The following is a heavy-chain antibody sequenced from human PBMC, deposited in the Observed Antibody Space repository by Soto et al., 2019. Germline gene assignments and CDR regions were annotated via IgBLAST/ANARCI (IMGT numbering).Heavy chain of an antibody. D-gene: IGHD2-15*01. CDR1: GFTFSSYG. V-gene: IGHV3-33*01. CDR3: ARDSEDCSGGSCYSNWFDP. Sequence: QVQLVESGGGVVQPGRSLRLSCAASGFTFSSYGKHWVRQAPGKGLEWVAVIWYDGSNKYYADSVKGRFTISRDNSKNTLYLQMNSLRAEDTAVYYCARDSEDCSGGSCYSNWFDPWGQGTLVTVSS. J-gene: IGHJ5*02. CDR2: IWYDGSNK.